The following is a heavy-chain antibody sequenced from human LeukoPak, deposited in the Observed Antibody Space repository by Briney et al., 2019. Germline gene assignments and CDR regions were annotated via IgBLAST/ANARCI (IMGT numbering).Heavy chain of an antibody. D-gene: IGHD1-26*01. CDR2: IYGSGVSI. Sequence: GGSLRLYCVASGFTFEKYVMNWVRQAPGKGLEWLATIYGSGVSISYADSVKGRFTISRDNSNNTLYLQMNSLRAEDTAMYFCAKDLGWELPAEAYWGQGILVTVSS. CDR3: AKDLGWELPAEAY. V-gene: IGHV3-23*01. CDR1: GFTFEKYV. J-gene: IGHJ4*02.